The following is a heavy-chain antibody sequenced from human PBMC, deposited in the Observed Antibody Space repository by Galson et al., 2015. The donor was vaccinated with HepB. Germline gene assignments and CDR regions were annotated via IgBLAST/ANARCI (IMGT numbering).Heavy chain of an antibody. CDR1: GDSVSSNSAA. D-gene: IGHD3-3*01. J-gene: IGHJ3*02. CDR3: ARDFTHHYDFWSGSRDDAFDI. V-gene: IGHV6-1*01. Sequence: CAISGDSVSSNSAAWNWIRQSPSRGLEWLGRTYYRSKWYNDYAVSVKSRITINPDTSNNQFSLQLNSVTPEDTAVYYCARDFTHHYDFWSGSRDDAFDIWGQGTMVTVSS. CDR2: TYYRSKWYN.